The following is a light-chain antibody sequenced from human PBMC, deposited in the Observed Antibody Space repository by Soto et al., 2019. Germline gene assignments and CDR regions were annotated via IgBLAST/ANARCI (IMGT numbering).Light chain of an antibody. Sequence: QSALTQPASVSGSPGQSITISCNGTTSDVGGYNLVSWYQQHTAKAPKLLIYEGTQRPSGVSSRFSGSKSGNTASLTISGLQAEDEADYYCCSYASSSSYVFGTGTKLTVL. CDR1: TSDVGGYNL. J-gene: IGLJ1*01. CDR3: CSYASSSSYV. CDR2: EGT. V-gene: IGLV2-23*01.